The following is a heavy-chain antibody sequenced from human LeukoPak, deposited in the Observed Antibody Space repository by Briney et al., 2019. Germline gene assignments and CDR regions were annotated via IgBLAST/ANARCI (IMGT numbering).Heavy chain of an antibody. V-gene: IGHV1-46*01. D-gene: IGHD4-17*01. CDR3: ARERVTTVPTDDAFNI. CDR2: INPSGGST. J-gene: IGHJ3*02. CDR1: GYTFTSYY. Sequence: APVKVSCKASGYTFTSYYMHWVRQAPGQGLEWMGIINPSGGSTSYAQKFQGRVTMTRDTSTSTVYMELSSLRSEDTAVYYCARERVTTVPTDDAFNIWGQGTMVTVSS.